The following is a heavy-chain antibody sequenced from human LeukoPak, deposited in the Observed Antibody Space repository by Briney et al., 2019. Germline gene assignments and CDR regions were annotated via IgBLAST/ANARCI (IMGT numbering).Heavy chain of an antibody. D-gene: IGHD5/OR15-5a*01. J-gene: IGHJ5*01. CDR1: GVSISSYF. V-gene: IGHV4-59*01. CDR2: MSNTGIT. CDR3: AKASVSTAVLFYS. Sequence: SETLSLTCTVSGVSISSYFWNWIRQPPGQRLEWIGYMSNTGITKYNPSPKSRVTISADASKNQFSLKLNSVTAADTAVYYCAKASVSTAVLFYSWGHGTLVAVAS.